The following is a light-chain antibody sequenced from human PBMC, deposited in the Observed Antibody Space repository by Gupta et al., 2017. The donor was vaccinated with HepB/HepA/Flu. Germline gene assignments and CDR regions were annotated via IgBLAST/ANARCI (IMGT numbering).Light chain of an antibody. Sequence: EIQMTQSPSSLSSSVGDRVTITCQATHDIKTFLNWFQQKSGKAPRLLIYGASHLESGVPPRFSGSGSGTQFSLTITNLQPEDVASYVCQQYDHLPYTFGQGT. CDR2: GAS. V-gene: IGKV1-33*01. CDR1: HDIKTF. CDR3: QQYDHLPYT. J-gene: IGKJ2*01.